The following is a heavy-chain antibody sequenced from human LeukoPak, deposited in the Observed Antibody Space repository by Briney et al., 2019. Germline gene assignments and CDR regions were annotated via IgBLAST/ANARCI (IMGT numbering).Heavy chain of an antibody. CDR1: GYTFTSYY. D-gene: IGHD5-18*01. V-gene: IGHV1-46*01. CDR2: INPSGGST. J-gene: IGHJ6*02. Sequence: ASVKVSCKASGYTFTSYYMHWVRQAPGQGLEWMGIINPSGGSTSYAQKFQGRVTMTRNTSISTAYMELSSLRSEDTAVYYCARDGYSYATGYYYYGMDVWGQGTTVTVSS. CDR3: ARDGYSYATGYYYYGMDV.